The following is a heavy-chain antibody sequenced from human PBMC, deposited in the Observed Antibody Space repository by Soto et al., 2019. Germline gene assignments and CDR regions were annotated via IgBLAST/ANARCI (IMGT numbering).Heavy chain of an antibody. CDR2: ISGSGGST. Sequence: GGSLRLSCAASGFTFSSYAMSWVRQAPGKGLEWVSAISGSGGSTYYADSVKGRFTISRDNSKNTLYLQMNSLRAEDTAVYYCAKDWHIVVVSDYFDYWGQGTLVTVSS. CDR1: GFTFSSYA. J-gene: IGHJ4*02. CDR3: AKDWHIVVVSDYFDY. D-gene: IGHD2-21*02. V-gene: IGHV3-23*01.